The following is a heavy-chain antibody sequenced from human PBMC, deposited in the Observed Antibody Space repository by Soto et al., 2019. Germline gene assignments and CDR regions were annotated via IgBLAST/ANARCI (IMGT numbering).Heavy chain of an antibody. CDR3: ARQPFRPRVYYDILTGYYSRAQL. D-gene: IGHD3-9*01. CDR2: IYYSGST. Sequence: SETLSLTCTVSGGSISSSSYYWGWIRQPPGKGLEWIGSIYYSGSTYYNPSLKSRVTISVDTSKNQFSLKLSSVTAADTAVYYCARQPFRPRVYYDILTGYYSRAQLWGQGTLVTVSS. V-gene: IGHV4-39*01. J-gene: IGHJ4*02. CDR1: GGSISSSSYY.